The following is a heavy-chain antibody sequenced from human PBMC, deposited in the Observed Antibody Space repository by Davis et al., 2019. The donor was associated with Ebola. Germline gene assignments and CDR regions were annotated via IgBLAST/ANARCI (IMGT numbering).Heavy chain of an antibody. J-gene: IGHJ6*03. CDR1: GDSISSYY. CDR2: IYYSGST. D-gene: IGHD3-3*01. V-gene: IGHV4-59*01. CDR3: ARVNYDFWSDYPTKNYHYYYYMDV. Sequence: ESLKISCTVSGDSISSYYWSWIRQPPGKGLEWIGYIYYSGSTNYNPSLKSRVTISVDTSKNQFSLKVSSVTAADTAVYYCARVNYDFWSDYPTKNYHYYYYMDVWGKGTTVTVSS.